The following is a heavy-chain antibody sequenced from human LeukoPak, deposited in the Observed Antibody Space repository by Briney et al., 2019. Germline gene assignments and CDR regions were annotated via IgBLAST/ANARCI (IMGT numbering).Heavy chain of an antibody. Sequence: ASVTVSCKASGYTFTSYGISWVRQAPGQGLEWMGWISAYNGNTNYAQKLQGRVTMTTDTSTSTAYMELRSLRSDDTAVYYCARVITFYYDSSGYHFDYWGQGTLVTASS. CDR1: GYTFTSYG. CDR2: ISAYNGNT. J-gene: IGHJ4*02. V-gene: IGHV1-18*01. D-gene: IGHD3-22*01. CDR3: ARVITFYYDSSGYHFDY.